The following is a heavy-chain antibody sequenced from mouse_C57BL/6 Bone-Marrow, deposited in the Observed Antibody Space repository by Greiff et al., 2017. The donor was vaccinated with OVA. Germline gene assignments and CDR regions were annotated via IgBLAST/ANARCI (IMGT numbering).Heavy chain of an antibody. CDR3: ARGRLRRKGNAMDY. D-gene: IGHD2-2*01. J-gene: IGHJ4*01. CDR2: IYPGSGNT. V-gene: IGHV1-66*01. CDR1: GYSFTSYY. Sequence: QVQLQQSGPELVKPGASVKISCKASGYSFTSYYIHWVKQRPGQGLEWIGWIYPGSGNTKYNEQFKGKATLTADTSSSTAYMQLSSLTSEDSAVYYCARGRLRRKGNAMDYWGQGTSVTVSS.